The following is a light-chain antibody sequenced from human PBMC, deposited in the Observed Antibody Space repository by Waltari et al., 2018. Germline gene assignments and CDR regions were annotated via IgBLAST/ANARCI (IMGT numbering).Light chain of an antibody. CDR3: QQYDGSSVT. CDR1: QTISGSW. Sequence: EIALTQSPGILSLSPGERATLSCRASQTISGSWLTWYQRKPGQAPRLLIYGASSRATGIPVRFSGSGSGTDFTLTISRLEPEDSAVYYCQQYDGSSVTFGGGTKVEVK. J-gene: IGKJ4*01. CDR2: GAS. V-gene: IGKV3-20*01.